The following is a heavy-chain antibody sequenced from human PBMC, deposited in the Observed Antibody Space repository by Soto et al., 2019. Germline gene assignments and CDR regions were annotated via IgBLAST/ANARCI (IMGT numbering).Heavy chain of an antibody. J-gene: IGHJ6*02. CDR1: GYTFTSYA. D-gene: IGHD3-10*01. Sequence: GASVKVSCKASGYTFTSYAMHWVRQAPGQRLEWMGWINAGNGNTKYSQKFQGRVTITRDTSASTAYMELSSLRSEDTAVYYCASSYYGSGNPKDYYYGMDVWDQGTTVTVSS. CDR2: INAGNGNT. CDR3: ASSYYGSGNPKDYYYGMDV. V-gene: IGHV1-3*01.